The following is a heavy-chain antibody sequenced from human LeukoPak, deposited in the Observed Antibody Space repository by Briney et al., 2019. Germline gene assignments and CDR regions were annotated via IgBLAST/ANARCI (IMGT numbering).Heavy chain of an antibody. D-gene: IGHD1-1*01. CDR1: GYSFTSYW. CDR2: IYPGDSDT. V-gene: IGHV5-51*01. Sequence: GESLKISCKGSGYSFTSYWIGWVRQMPGKGLEWMGIIYPGDSDTRYSPSFQGQVTISADKSISTAYLQWSSLKASDTAMYYCARAGWNDAWGYYYGMDVWGQGTTVTVSS. J-gene: IGHJ6*02. CDR3: ARAGWNDAWGYYYGMDV.